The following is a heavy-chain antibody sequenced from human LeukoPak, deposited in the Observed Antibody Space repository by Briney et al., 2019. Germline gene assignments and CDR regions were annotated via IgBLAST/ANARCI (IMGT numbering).Heavy chain of an antibody. V-gene: IGHV3-23*01. Sequence: PGGSLRLSYAASGFSFGSYAMSWVRQAAGKGLEWVSEICGSVSGSGDCTHYADSVKGRFTISRDNSKKTLYLLMNSLSAEVTAVYYCGKGKLNHEGALDAWGQGTWFTVSS. CDR1: GFSFGSYA. CDR2: ICGSVSGSGDCT. J-gene: IGHJ3*01. CDR3: GKGKLNHEGALDA.